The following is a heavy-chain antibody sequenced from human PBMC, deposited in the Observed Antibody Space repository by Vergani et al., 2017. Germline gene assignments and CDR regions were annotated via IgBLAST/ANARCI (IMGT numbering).Heavy chain of an antibody. D-gene: IGHD3-10*01. CDR3: ARSRICYGAGSPDY. V-gene: IGHV4-59*02. CDR2: VSFRGDT. J-gene: IGHJ4*02. CDR1: GASVNSYY. Sequence: QVKLQESGPGLVKPSETLSLTCTVSGASVNSYYWSWIRQPPGKGLEWMGYVSFRGDTLYDPSVKGRMTISLNTSSNQFSLYLTSVTAADTAVYYCARSRICYGAGSPDYWGQGTRVIVSS.